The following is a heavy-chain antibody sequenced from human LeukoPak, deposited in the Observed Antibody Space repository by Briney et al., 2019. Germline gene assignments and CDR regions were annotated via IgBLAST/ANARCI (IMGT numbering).Heavy chain of an antibody. CDR1: GFTFSGSA. V-gene: IGHV3-73*01. J-gene: IGHJ4*02. CDR3: TTALPRAYYFDY. Sequence: GGSLRLSCAASGFTFSGSAMHWVREAAGKRPEWVGRICSKAKSYATAYAASGKGRFTISRHDSNHSAYLQMNSLKTEDTAVYFCTTALPRAYYFDYWGQGTLVTVSS. D-gene: IGHD3-10*01. CDR2: ICSKAKSYAT.